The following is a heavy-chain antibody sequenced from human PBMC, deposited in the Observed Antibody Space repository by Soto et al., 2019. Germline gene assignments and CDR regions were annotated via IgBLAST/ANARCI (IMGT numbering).Heavy chain of an antibody. CDR1: GVTFSSYA. CDR2: IIPIFCTA. V-gene: IGHV1-69*06. Sequence: QVQLVQAGAEVKKPGSSVKVSCKASGVTFSSYAISWVWQAPGQGPEWMGGIIPIFCTANDAQKFQWRVTITKDKSTSKADMELSSLRSEDTAVYYFARGTELSITGGAYDSWGQRTMVTVSS. D-gene: IGHD3-10*01. J-gene: IGHJ3*02. CDR3: ARGTELSITGGAYDS.